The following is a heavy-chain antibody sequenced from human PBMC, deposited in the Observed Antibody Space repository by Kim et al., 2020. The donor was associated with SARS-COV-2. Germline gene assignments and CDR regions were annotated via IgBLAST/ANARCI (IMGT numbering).Heavy chain of an antibody. J-gene: IGHJ4*02. D-gene: IGHD3-22*01. V-gene: IGHV1-69*01. CDR3: ARGRYYYDSSGYYPPFDY. Sequence: QGRVTVTADESTSTAYMELSSLRSEDTAVYYCARGRYYYDSSGYYPPFDYWGQGTLVTVSS.